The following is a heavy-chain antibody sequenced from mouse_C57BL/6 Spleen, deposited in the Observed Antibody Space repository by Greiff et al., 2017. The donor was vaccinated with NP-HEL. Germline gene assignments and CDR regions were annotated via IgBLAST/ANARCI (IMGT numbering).Heavy chain of an antibody. J-gene: IGHJ4*01. CDR2: IHPNSGST. Sequence: QVQLQQPGAELVKPGASVKLYCKASGYTFTSYWMHWVKQRPGQGLEWIGMIHPNSGSTNYNEKFKSKATLTVDKSSSTAYMQLSSLTSEDSAVYYCARARTGDAMDYWGQGTSVTVSS. V-gene: IGHV1-64*01. CDR3: ARARTGDAMDY. CDR1: GYTFTSYW. D-gene: IGHD3-3*01.